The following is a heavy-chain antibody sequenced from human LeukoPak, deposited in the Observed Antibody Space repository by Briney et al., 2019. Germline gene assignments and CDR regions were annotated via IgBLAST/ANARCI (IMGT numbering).Heavy chain of an antibody. CDR1: GGSISSYY. D-gene: IGHD1-26*01. Sequence: SETLSLTCTVSGGSISSYYWSWIRQPPGKGLEWIGYIYYSGSTNYNPSLKSRVTISVDTSKNQFSLKLSSVTAADTAVYYRARQRGGSYNDYWGQGTLVTVSS. V-gene: IGHV4-59*08. CDR3: ARQRGGSYNDY. J-gene: IGHJ4*02. CDR2: IYYSGST.